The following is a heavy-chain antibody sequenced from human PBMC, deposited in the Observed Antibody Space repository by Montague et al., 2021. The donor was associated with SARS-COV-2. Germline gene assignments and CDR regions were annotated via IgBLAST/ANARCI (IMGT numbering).Heavy chain of an antibody. Sequence: SETLSLTCTVSGGSISSYYWSWIRQPPGKRLEWIGYIYYSGSTNYNPSLKSRVTTSVDTSKNQFSLKLSSVTAADTAVYYCARAGQQLARYYYYGMDVWGQGTTVTVSS. CDR1: GGSISSYY. D-gene: IGHD6-13*01. J-gene: IGHJ6*02. V-gene: IGHV4-59*01. CDR3: ARAGQQLARYYYYGMDV. CDR2: IYYSGST.